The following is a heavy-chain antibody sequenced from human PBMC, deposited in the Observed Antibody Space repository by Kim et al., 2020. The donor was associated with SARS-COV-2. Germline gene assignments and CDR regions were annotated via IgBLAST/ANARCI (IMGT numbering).Heavy chain of an antibody. J-gene: IGHJ3*01. CDR3: VRLRYLLATVAFNV. CDR2: IYCIGST. Sequence: SETLSLTCAVPGGSISSYYSSWIRQSPGKGLEWIGYIYCIGSTNYYTSLKKRFITSLNKSDNQFSLKLIYVTAADTPVFYFVRLRYLLATVAFNVACQGT. CDR1: GGSISSYY. V-gene: IGHV4-59*08. D-gene: IGHD3-10*01.